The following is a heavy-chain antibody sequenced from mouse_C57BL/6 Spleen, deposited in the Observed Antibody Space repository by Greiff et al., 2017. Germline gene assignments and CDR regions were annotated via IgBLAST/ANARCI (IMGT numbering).Heavy chain of an antibody. V-gene: IGHV1-59*01. J-gene: IGHJ3*01. CDR3: ASYYYGPRGGFAY. CDR2: IDPSDSYT. CDR1: GYTFTSYW. D-gene: IGHD1-1*01. Sequence: QVQLQQPGAELVRPGTSVKLSCKASGYTFTSYWMHWVKQRPGQGLEWIGVIDPSDSYTNYNQKFKGKATLTVDTSSSTAYMQLSSLTSEDSAVYYCASYYYGPRGGFAYWGQGTLVTVSA.